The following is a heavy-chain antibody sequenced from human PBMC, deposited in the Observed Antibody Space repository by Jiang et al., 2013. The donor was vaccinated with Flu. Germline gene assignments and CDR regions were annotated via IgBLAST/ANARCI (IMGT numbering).Heavy chain of an antibody. CDR1: GFTFSSHG. V-gene: IGHV3-30*03. CDR2: ISHDGGRK. J-gene: IGHJ4*02. Sequence: VQLLESGGGVDQPGRSLRLSCAASGFTFSSHGMHWVRQAPGKGLEWVAYISHDGGRKYHADSVKGRFTVSRDTSKNTLYLQMTSLRAEDTAVYYCARDLTGGYSCDYWGQGTLVTVSS. D-gene: IGHD5-18*01. CDR3: ARDLTGGYSCDY.